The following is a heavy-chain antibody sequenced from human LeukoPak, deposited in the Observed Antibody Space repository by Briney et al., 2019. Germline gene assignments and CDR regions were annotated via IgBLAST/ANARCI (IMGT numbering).Heavy chain of an antibody. Sequence: PGGSLRPSCSASGFSVSSNCNSWVRQAPGNELEWVSSIYSGGSTYYADSVKGRFTISRDISKNTLHLQMNSLRAEDTAVYYCARLGYYDALTDILDDFWGQGTLVTVYS. CDR2: IYSGGST. D-gene: IGHD3-9*01. CDR1: GFSVSSNC. V-gene: IGHV3-53*01. CDR3: ARLGYYDALTDILDDF. J-gene: IGHJ4*02.